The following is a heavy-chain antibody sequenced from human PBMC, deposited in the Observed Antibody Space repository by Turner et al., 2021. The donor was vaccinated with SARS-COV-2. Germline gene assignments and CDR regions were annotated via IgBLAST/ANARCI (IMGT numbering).Heavy chain of an antibody. CDR2: ISSSSSYI. CDR3: ARELAGRFGGATEIDY. J-gene: IGHJ4*02. D-gene: IGHD1-26*01. V-gene: IGHV3-21*01. CDR1: GFTFSSYS. Sequence: EVQQVESGGGLVKPGGSLRLSCAASGFTFSSYSRNGVRQAPGKGLEWVSFISSSSSYIYYADSVKGRFTISRDNAKNSLYLQMNSLRAEDTAVYYCARELAGRFGGATEIDYWGQGTLVTVSS.